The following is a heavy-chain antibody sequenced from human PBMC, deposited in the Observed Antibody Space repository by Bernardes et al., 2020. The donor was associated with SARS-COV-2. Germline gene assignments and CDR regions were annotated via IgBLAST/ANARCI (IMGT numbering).Heavy chain of an antibody. CDR1: GFTFSSYA. V-gene: IGHV3-23*01. D-gene: IGHD3-10*01. CDR3: AKAVSVVRGVVAINWFDP. Sequence: GGSLRLSRAASGFTFSSYAMSWVRQAPGKGLEWVSAISGSGGSTYYADSVKGRFTISRDNSKNTLYLQMNSLRAEDTAVYYCAKAVSVVRGVVAINWFDPWGQGTLVTVSS. J-gene: IGHJ5*02. CDR2: ISGSGGST.